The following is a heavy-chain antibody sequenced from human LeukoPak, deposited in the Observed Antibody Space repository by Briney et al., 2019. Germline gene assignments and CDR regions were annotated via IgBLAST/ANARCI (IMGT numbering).Heavy chain of an antibody. D-gene: IGHD5-18*01. CDR2: INPNSGGT. CDR3: ARAQKIQLWLRGAFDY. Sequence: GASVTVFCTSSGYTFTGYYMHWVRQAPGQGLEWMGWINPNSGGTNYAQKFQGRVTMTRDTSISTAYMELSRLRSDDTAVYYCARAQKIQLWLRGAFDYWGQGTLVTVSS. J-gene: IGHJ4*02. CDR1: GYTFTGYY. V-gene: IGHV1-2*02.